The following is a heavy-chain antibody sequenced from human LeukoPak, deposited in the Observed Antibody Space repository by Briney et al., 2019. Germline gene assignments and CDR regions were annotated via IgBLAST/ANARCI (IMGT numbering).Heavy chain of an antibody. Sequence: GGSLRLSCAASGFTFSSYGMHWVRQAPGKGLEWVAFIRYDGSNKYYADSVKGRFTISGDNSKNTLYLQMNSLRVEDTAVYYCAKGGIAAAGSPLWYYYYYMDVWGKGTTVTISS. D-gene: IGHD6-13*01. CDR1: GFTFSSYG. CDR3: AKGGIAAAGSPLWYYYYYMDV. CDR2: IRYDGSNK. J-gene: IGHJ6*03. V-gene: IGHV3-30*02.